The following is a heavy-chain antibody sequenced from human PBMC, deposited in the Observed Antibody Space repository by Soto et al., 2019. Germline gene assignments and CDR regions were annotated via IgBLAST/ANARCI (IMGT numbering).Heavy chain of an antibody. Sequence: ASVKVSCKVSGYTFTGYYMHWVRQAPGQGLEWMGWTNPNSGGTNYAQKFQGWVTMTRDTSISTAYMELSRLRSDDTAVYYCARGDGWGYSYAPGYYYYGMAVWGKGTTVTVSS. V-gene: IGHV1-2*04. CDR3: ARGDGWGYSYAPGYYYYGMAV. CDR1: GYTFTGYY. J-gene: IGHJ6*04. CDR2: TNPNSGGT. D-gene: IGHD5-18*01.